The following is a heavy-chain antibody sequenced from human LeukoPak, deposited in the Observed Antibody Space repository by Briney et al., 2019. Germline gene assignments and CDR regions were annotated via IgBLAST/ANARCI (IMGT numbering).Heavy chain of an antibody. J-gene: IGHJ3*02. CDR3: ARGRRYYYGSGSYAFDI. V-gene: IGHV4-34*01. CDR2: INHSGST. D-gene: IGHD3-10*01. CDR1: GGSFSGYY. Sequence: SETLSLTCAVYGGSFSGYYWSWIRQPPGKGLEWIGEINHSGSTNYNPSLKSRVTISVDTSKNQFSLKLSSVTAADTAVYYCARGRRYYYGSGSYAFDIWGQGTMVTVSS.